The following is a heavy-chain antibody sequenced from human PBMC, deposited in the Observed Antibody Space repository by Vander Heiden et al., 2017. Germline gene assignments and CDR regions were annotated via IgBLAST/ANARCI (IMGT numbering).Heavy chain of an antibody. CDR1: GYIFTNYW. V-gene: IGHV5-51*01. J-gene: IGHJ4*02. CDR2: IYPGDSDT. Sequence: EVQLVQSGAEVRKPGASLKISCKASGYIFTNYWIGWVRQMPGKALEWMGIIYPGDSDTRYSPSFQGQVSISADKSITTAYLQWSSLKASDTAMYFCARHGQSFDYWGQGNLVTVSS. CDR3: ARHGQSFDY.